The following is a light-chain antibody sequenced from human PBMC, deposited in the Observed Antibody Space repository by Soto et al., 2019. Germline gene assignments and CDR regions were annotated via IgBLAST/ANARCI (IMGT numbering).Light chain of an antibody. Sequence: QSVLTQPPSVSGAPGQRVTISCAGSSSSIGAGYDVHWYQQLPGAAPKLLIYANSNRPSGVPDRFSGSKSGTSASLAIPGLQAEDGADYYCQSYDSSMYGYVFGSGTKGTVL. V-gene: IGLV1-40*01. CDR2: ANS. CDR3: QSYDSSMYGYV. J-gene: IGLJ1*01. CDR1: SSSIGAGYD.